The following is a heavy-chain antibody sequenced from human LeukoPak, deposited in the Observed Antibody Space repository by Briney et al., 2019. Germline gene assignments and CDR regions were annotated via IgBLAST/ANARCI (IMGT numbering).Heavy chain of an antibody. CDR3: ARSRYCTNGICSYFDY. CDR2: IKEDGSER. Sequence: GGSLRLSCEGSAFIFSGHWMNWVRQTPGKGLEWVASIKEDGSERQYVDSVKGRFSISRDNAKNSLYLQMNSLRAEDTAVYYCARSRYCTNGICSYFDYWGQGTLVTVSS. CDR1: AFIFSGHW. J-gene: IGHJ4*02. V-gene: IGHV3-7*03. D-gene: IGHD2-8*01.